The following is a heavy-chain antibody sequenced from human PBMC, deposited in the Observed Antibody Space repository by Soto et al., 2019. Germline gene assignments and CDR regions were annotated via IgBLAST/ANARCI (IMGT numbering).Heavy chain of an antibody. V-gene: IGHV3-23*01. D-gene: IGHD6-13*01. CDR2: ISGSGGST. J-gene: IGHJ4*02. CDR1: GFTFSNYA. CDR3: AKGADSSNWDPGYFDY. Sequence: EVQLLESGGDLVQPGGSLRLFCAASGFTFSNYAMSWVRQAPGSGLEWVSSISGSGGSTFYTNSVKGRFTISRDNFRNTLYLQMNSLRVEDAAVYYCAKGADSSNWDPGYFDYWGQGTLVTVSP.